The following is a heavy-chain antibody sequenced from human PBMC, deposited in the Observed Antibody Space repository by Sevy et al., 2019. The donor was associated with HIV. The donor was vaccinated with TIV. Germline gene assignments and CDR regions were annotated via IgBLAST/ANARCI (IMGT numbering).Heavy chain of an antibody. V-gene: IGHV3-23*01. Sequence: GGSLRLSCAASGFTFYNNAMTWVRQAPGKWLEWVSSISGSGLRKNYADHVKGRFTISRDNSKNTVYLQMNSLGAEDTAVYYCSKVGDAVAGNPPYYHYMDVWGKGTTVTVSS. J-gene: IGHJ6*03. CDR3: SKVGDAVAGNPPYYHYMDV. D-gene: IGHD6-19*01. CDR2: ISGSGLRK. CDR1: GFTFYNNA.